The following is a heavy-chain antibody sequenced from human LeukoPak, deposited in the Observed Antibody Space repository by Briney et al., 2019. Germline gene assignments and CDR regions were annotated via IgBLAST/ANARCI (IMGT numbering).Heavy chain of an antibody. J-gene: IGHJ5*02. V-gene: IGHV3-33*01. Sequence: GGSLRLTCAASGFTFSSYGMHAVRQAPGKGLEWVAVIWYDGSNKYYADSVKGRFAISRDNSRNTLYLQMNSLRAEDTAVYYCARGYSSSWYGNWFDPWGQGTPVTVSS. D-gene: IGHD6-13*01. CDR2: IWYDGSNK. CDR1: GFTFSSYG. CDR3: ARGYSSSWYGNWFDP.